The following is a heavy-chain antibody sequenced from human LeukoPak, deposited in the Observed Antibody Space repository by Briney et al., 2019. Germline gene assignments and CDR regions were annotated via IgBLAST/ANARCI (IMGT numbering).Heavy chain of an antibody. D-gene: IGHD3-22*01. V-gene: IGHV3-53*05. CDR1: GFTVSSNY. CDR3: ARAWYYYDSSGYIDY. Sequence: PGGSLRLSCAASGFTVSSNYMSWVRQAPGKGLEWVSVIYSGGSTYYADSVKGRFTISRDNSKNTLYLQMNSLRSDDTAVYYCARAWYYYDSSGYIDYWGQGTLVTVSS. CDR2: IYSGGST. J-gene: IGHJ4*02.